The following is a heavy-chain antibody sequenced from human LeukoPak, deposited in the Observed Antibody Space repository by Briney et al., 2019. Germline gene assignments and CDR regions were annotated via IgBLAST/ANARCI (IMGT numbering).Heavy chain of an antibody. Sequence: TSETLSLTCAVYGGSFSGYYWSWISHPPGKGLEWIGEINHSGSTNYNPYLKSRVTISVDTSKNQFSLKLSSVTAADTAVYYCARTLYRRGALRDYLRGYYLDYWGQGTLVTVSS. D-gene: IGHD4-17*01. CDR2: INHSGST. CDR1: GGSFSGYY. CDR3: ARTLYRRGALRDYLRGYYLDY. J-gene: IGHJ4*02. V-gene: IGHV4-34*01.